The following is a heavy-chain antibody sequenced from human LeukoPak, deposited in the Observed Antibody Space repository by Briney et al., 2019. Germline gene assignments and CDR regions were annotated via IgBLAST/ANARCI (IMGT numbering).Heavy chain of an antibody. D-gene: IGHD2-2*01. CDR1: GYTFTNYG. Sequence: ASVKVSCKASGYTFTNYGISWVRQAPGQGLEWMGWISAYNGDTNYAQNLQGRVTMTTDSSTTTAYMELRSLRSDDTAVYYCARGHPTPIARYCNSISCRGRWFDPWGQGTLVTVSS. J-gene: IGHJ5*02. CDR2: ISAYNGDT. CDR3: ARGHPTPIARYCNSISCRGRWFDP. V-gene: IGHV1-18*01.